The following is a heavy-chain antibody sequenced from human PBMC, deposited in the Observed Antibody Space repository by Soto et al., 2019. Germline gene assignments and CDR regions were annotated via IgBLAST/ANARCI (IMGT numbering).Heavy chain of an antibody. CDR2: INHSGST. CDR3: ARGADIVVVPAALSGGWFDP. J-gene: IGHJ5*02. CDR1: GGSFSGYY. D-gene: IGHD2-2*01. Sequence: SETLSLTCAVYGGSFSGYYWSWIRQPPGKGLEWIGEINHSGSTNYNPSLKSRVTISVDTSKNQFSLKLSSVTAADTAVYYCARGADIVVVPAALSGGWFDPWGQGTLVTVSS. V-gene: IGHV4-34*01.